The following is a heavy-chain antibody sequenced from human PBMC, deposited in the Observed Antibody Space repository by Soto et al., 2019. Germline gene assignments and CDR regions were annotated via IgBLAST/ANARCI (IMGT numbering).Heavy chain of an antibody. CDR3: ARQSYDSSDYFDY. CDR1: GDSISSSSYY. D-gene: IGHD3-22*01. CDR2: IYYSGST. Sequence: SETLSLTYTVSGDSISSSSYYWGWIRQPPGKGLEWIGSIYYSGSTYYNPSLKSRVTISVDTSRIHFSLKLISVTAADTAVYYCARQSYDSSDYFDYWGQGTLVTVSS. V-gene: IGHV4-39*01. J-gene: IGHJ4*02.